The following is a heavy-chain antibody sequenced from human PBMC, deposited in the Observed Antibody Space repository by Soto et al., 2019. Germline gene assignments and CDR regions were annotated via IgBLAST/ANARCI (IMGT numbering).Heavy chain of an antibody. CDR1: GFTFTSSA. J-gene: IGHJ3*02. V-gene: IGHV1-58*01. CDR3: AAGVTCGGDCYPIDAFDI. D-gene: IGHD2-21*02. CDR2: IVVGSGNT. Sequence: SVTVSCTASGFTFTSSAVQWVRPARGPLFEWIGWIVVGSGNTNYAQKFQERVTITRDMSTSTAYMELSSLRSEDTAVYYCAAGVTCGGDCYPIDAFDIWGQGTMGTV.